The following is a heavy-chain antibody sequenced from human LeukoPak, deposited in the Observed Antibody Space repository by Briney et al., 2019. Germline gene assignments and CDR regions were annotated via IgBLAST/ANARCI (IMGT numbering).Heavy chain of an antibody. CDR3: ARAKSTYGSGSYSDY. Sequence: ASVKVSCKASEYTFTGYYLHWVRQAPGQGLEWMGRINPNIGGTNYAQKFQGRVTMTRDTSISTTYMELSRLNSDDTAVYYCARAKSTYGSGSYSDYWGQGTLVTVTS. V-gene: IGHV1-2*06. D-gene: IGHD3-10*01. J-gene: IGHJ4*02. CDR2: INPNIGGT. CDR1: EYTFTGYY.